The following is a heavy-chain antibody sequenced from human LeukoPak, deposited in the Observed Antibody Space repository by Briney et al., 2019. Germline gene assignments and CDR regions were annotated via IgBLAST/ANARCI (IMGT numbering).Heavy chain of an antibody. J-gene: IGHJ3*02. CDR3: ARDLRFLEWLLSSFPEDAFDI. CDR2: ISRHNGDT. D-gene: IGHD3-3*01. CDR1: GYSFTNYG. Sequence: ASVKVSCKASGYSFTNYGISWVRQAPGQGLEWMGWISRHNGDTNYAQRFQGRVTMTTDTSTTTAYMELRSLRSDDTAVYYCARDLRFLEWLLSSFPEDAFDIWGQGTMVTVSS. V-gene: IGHV1-18*01.